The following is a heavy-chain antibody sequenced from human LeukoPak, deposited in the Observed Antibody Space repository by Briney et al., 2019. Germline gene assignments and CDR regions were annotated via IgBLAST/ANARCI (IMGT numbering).Heavy chain of an antibody. J-gene: IGHJ5*02. CDR2: INPSGGST. CDR3: ARVGVTNWFDP. D-gene: IGHD3-22*01. V-gene: IGHV1-46*01. Sequence: ASVKVSCKASGYTFTSYYMHWVRQAPGQGLEWMGIINPSGGSTSYAQKFQGRVTMTRDMSTSTVYMELSSLRPEDTAVYYCARVGVTNWFDPWGQGTLVTVSS. CDR1: GYTFTSYY.